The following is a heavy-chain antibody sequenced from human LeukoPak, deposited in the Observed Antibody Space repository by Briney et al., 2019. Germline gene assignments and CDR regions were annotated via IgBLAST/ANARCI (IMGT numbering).Heavy chain of an antibody. J-gene: IGHJ3*01. Sequence: GEPLKISCKGSGYSFTSYWIGWVRQMPGNRLKWMRIFYPGDSGTRSSPSFQAQVTISAYKSISTAYLQWRSLKDSDTAMYYCARWYSSSSPLWGQGTMVTVSS. CDR3: ARWYSSSSPL. CDR1: GYSFTSYW. CDR2: FYPGDSGT. V-gene: IGHV5-51*01. D-gene: IGHD6-6*01.